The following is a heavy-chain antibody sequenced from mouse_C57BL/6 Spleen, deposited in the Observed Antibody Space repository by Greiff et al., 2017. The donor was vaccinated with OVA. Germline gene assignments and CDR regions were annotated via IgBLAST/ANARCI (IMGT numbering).Heavy chain of an antibody. J-gene: IGHJ2*01. CDR2: ISYDGSN. CDR3: ARGGGWVDY. D-gene: IGHD1-2*01. CDR1: GYSITSGYY. Sequence: EVKLQESGPGLVKPSQSLSLTCSVTGYSITSGYYWNWIRQFPGNKLEWMGYISYDGSNNYNPSLKNRISITRDTSKNQFFLKLNSVTTEDTATYYCARGGGWVDYWGQGTTLTVSS. V-gene: IGHV3-6*01.